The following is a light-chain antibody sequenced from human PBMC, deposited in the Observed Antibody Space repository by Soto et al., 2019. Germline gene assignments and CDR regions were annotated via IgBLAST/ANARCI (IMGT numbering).Light chain of an antibody. J-gene: IGKJ4*01. CDR3: QVFASLLLT. CDR1: QGISSY. CDR2: TAS. V-gene: IGKV1-9*01. Sequence: IELNQSRSSRSAKEGNRVTSTLRASQGISSYLAWYQQTPGKAPKLLIYTASTLHSGVPSRFRGSGSGTDCNLTITSLQPEDFATYYSQVFASLLLTFAGGTKVDIK.